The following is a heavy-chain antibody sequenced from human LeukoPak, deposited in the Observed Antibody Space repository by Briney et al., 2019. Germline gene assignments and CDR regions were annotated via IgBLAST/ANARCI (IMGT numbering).Heavy chain of an antibody. CDR2: INWNGGST. D-gene: IGHD3-22*01. V-gene: IGHV3-20*04. CDR1: GFTFDDYG. CDR3: ARLYYYDSSSDY. J-gene: IGHJ4*02. Sequence: GGSLRLSCAASGFTFDDYGMSWVRQAPGKWLEWVSGINWNGGSTGYADSVKGRFTISRDNAKNSLYLQMNSLRAEDTALYYCARLYYYDSSSDYWGQGTLVTVSS.